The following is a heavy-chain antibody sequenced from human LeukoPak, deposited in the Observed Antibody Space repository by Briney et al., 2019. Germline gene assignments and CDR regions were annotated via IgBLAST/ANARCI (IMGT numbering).Heavy chain of an antibody. J-gene: IGHJ6*03. V-gene: IGHV4-34*01. CDR1: GGSFSGHY. Sequence: PSETLSLTCAVYGGSFSGHYWSWIRQPPGKGLEWIGEINHSGSTNYNPSLKSRVTISVDTSKNQFSLKLSSVTAADTAVYYCARGVEAAAVDYYYYMDVWGKGTTVTVSS. CDR2: INHSGST. CDR3: ARGVEAAAVDYYYYMDV. D-gene: IGHD6-13*01.